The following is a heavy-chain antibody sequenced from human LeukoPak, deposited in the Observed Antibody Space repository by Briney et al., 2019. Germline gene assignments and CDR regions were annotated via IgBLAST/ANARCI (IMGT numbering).Heavy chain of an antibody. V-gene: IGHV1-3*01. Sequence: GASVKVSCKASGYTFTSYAMHWVRQAPGQRLEWMGWINAGNGNTKYSQKFQGRVTITRDTSESTAYMELSSLRSEDTAVYYCARLSGSYLYYFDYWGQGTLVTVSS. J-gene: IGHJ4*02. CDR1: GYTFTSYA. CDR3: ARLSGSYLYYFDY. CDR2: INAGNGNT. D-gene: IGHD1-26*01.